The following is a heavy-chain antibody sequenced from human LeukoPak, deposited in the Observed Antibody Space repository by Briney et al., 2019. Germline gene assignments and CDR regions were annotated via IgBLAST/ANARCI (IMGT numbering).Heavy chain of an antibody. Sequence: GGSLRLSCAPSGFTFSSSTFGGYTMNWVRQAPGKGLVWVSRINSDGSTTSYADSVKGRITISRDNAKNTLYLQMNSLRAEDTAVYYCVGGSYYFDYWGQGTLVTVSS. D-gene: IGHD1-26*01. CDR2: INSDGSTT. CDR3: VGGSYYFDY. J-gene: IGHJ4*02. V-gene: IGHV3-74*01. CDR1: GFTFSSSTFGG.